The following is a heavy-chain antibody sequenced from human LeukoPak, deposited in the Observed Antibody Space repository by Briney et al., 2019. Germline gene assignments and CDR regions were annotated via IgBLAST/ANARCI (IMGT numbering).Heavy chain of an antibody. Sequence: SETLSLTCTVSGYSISSGYYWGWIRQPPGKGLEWISSGSTYYNPPLKSRVTISVDTSKNQFSLKLSSVTAADTAVYYCARGAVWFDWLGGYHMDVWGKGTTVIVSS. CDR3: ARGAVWFDWLGGYHMDV. CDR1: GYSISSGYY. CDR2: SGST. V-gene: IGHV4-38-2*02. D-gene: IGHD3-9*01. J-gene: IGHJ6*03.